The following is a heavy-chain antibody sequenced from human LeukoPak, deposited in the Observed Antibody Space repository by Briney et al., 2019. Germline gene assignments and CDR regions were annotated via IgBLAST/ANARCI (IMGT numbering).Heavy chain of an antibody. CDR3: ARAPVVRAFDI. D-gene: IGHD4-23*01. J-gene: IGHJ3*02. CDR1: GFTFSSYE. V-gene: IGHV3-48*03. CDR2: ISSSGSTI. Sequence: PGGSLRLSCAASGFTFSSYEMNWVRQAPGKGLEWVSYISSSGSTIYYADSVKGRFTISRDNAKNSLYLQMNSLRAEDTAVYYCARAPVVRAFDIWGQGTMVTVSS.